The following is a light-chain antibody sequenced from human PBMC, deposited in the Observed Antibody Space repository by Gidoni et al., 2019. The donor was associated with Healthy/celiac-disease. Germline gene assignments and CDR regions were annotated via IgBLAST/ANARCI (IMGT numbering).Light chain of an antibody. V-gene: IGLV2-23*01. J-gene: IGLJ3*02. CDR3: CSYAGSSTWV. CDR1: SSAVGSYNL. Sequence: SALTQPASVSGSPGPSITISCTGTSSAVGSYNLVSWYQQHPGKAPKLMIYEGSKRPSGVSNRFSGSKSGNTASLTISGLQAEDEADYYCCSYAGSSTWVFGGGTKLTV. CDR2: EGS.